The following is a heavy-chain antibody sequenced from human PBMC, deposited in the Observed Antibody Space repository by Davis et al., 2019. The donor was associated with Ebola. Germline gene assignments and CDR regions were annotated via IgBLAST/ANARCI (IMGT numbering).Heavy chain of an antibody. J-gene: IGHJ2*01. D-gene: IGHD6-6*01. Sequence: SVKVSCKASGGTFSSYAISWVRQAPGQGLEWMGGIIPILGIANYAQKFQGRVTITADESMSTAYVELSSLRSEDTAVYYCASGLVRGESYWYFDLWGRGTLVTVSS. CDR1: GGTFSSYA. CDR2: IIPILGIA. CDR3: ASGLVRGESYWYFDL. V-gene: IGHV1-69*10.